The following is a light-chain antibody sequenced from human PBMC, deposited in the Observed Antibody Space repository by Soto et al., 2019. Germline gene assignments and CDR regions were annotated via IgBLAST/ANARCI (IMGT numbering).Light chain of an antibody. CDR3: SSYTTSSTLVV. CDR2: EVS. Sequence: QSALTQPASVSGSPGQSITISCTGTSSDVGGYKYVSWYQQHPGKAPKLMIYEVSNRPSGVSNRFSGSKSANTASLTISGLQAEDEADYYCSSYTTSSTLVVFGGGTKLTVL. J-gene: IGLJ2*01. V-gene: IGLV2-14*01. CDR1: SSDVGGYKY.